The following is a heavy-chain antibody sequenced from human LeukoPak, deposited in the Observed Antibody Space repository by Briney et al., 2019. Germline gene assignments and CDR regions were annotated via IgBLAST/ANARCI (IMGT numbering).Heavy chain of an antibody. J-gene: IGHJ5*02. D-gene: IGHD5-24*01. CDR1: GASIHMSTYD. CDR2: IYYTGSS. Sequence: PSESLSLTCTVSGASIHMSTYDWGGSRQPPGKGLEWIGSIYYTGSSNYNPSLKSRATISVDTSKNQFSLKLISVTAADRAFYYCARGHAWLQGGFAPWGHGTLVTVSS. V-gene: IGHV4-39*01. CDR3: ARGHAWLQGGFAP.